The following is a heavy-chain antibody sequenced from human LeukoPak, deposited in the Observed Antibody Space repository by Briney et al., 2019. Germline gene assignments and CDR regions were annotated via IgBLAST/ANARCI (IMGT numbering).Heavy chain of an antibody. CDR3: ARDLYISNPY. V-gene: IGHV3-66*01. Sequence: GGSLRLSCAASGFTVSNNYMSCVRQAPGKGLEWVSIIYSGGSTYYADSVKGRFTISRDNSKNTLYLQMNSLRAEDTAVYYCARDLYISNPYWGQGTLVTVSS. CDR1: GFTVSNNY. D-gene: IGHD3-16*01. CDR2: IYSGGST. J-gene: IGHJ4*02.